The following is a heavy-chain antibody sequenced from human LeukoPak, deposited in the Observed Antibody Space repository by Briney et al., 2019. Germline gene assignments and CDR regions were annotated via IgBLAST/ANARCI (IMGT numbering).Heavy chain of an antibody. Sequence: ESSETLSLTCTVSDDSITMYYWTWIRQPPGKGLEWIGYIYYTGSTNYNPSLKRRVTISVDTSKNQFSLKLSSVTAADTAVYYCARGVRGQQLVYYYYYMDVWGKGTTVTVSS. V-gene: IGHV4-59*01. CDR2: IYYTGST. D-gene: IGHD6-13*01. J-gene: IGHJ6*03. CDR1: DDSITMYY. CDR3: ARGVRGQQLVYYYYYMDV.